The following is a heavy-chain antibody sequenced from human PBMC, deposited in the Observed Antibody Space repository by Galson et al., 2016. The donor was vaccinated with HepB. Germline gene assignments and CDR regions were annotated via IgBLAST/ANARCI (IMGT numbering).Heavy chain of an antibody. CDR1: GLTFSSYS. CDR3: AGRYCTSNSCYDY. J-gene: IGHJ4*02. CDR2: ISTSSTYI. D-gene: IGHD2-2*01. Sequence: SLRLSCAASGLTFSSYSMNWVRQAPGKGLEWVSSISTSSTYIYYADSVKGRFTISRDNAKNSLYLQMNSLRAEDTALYYCAGRYCTSNSCYDYWGQGTLVTVSS. V-gene: IGHV3-21*01.